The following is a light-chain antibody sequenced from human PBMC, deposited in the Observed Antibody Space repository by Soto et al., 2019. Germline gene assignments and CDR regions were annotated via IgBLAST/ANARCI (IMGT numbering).Light chain of an antibody. V-gene: IGLV1-47*02. J-gene: IGLJ1*01. CDR3: AAWDASLSACV. Sequence: QSVLTQPPSASGTAGQGVTISCSGGDSNIGSNSVYWYQHLPRMAPKLLIYYNNQRPSGVPDRFSCSRSGTSASLAIVGLRSEDEAVYYCAAWDASLSACVFGNGTKLTVL. CDR2: YNN. CDR1: DSNIGSNS.